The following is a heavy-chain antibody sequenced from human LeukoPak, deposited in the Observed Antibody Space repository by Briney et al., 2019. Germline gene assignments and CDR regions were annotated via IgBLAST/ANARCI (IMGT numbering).Heavy chain of an antibody. J-gene: IGHJ4*02. CDR3: AGTGPDSYYFDY. Sequence: TGGSLRLSCAVSGFTFSSYGMHWVRQAPGKGLEWVAVISYDGSNKYYADSVKGRFTISRDNSKNTLYLQMNSLRAEDTAVYYCAGTGPDSYYFDYWGQGTLVTVSS. D-gene: IGHD1-14*01. CDR2: ISYDGSNK. V-gene: IGHV3-30*03. CDR1: GFTFSSYG.